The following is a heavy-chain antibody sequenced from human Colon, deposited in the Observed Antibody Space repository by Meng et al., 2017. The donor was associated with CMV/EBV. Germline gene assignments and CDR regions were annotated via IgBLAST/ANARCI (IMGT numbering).Heavy chain of an antibody. D-gene: IGHD2-2*02. J-gene: IGHJ6*02. CDR1: GGFVSSGSYY. Sequence: SETLSLSCTVSGGFVSSGSYYWSWIRQPPGKGLEWIGYIYYSGSTNYNPSLKSRVTISVDTSKNHFSLKLSSVTAADTAVYYCARGALGYCSSTSCYSYYYYGMDVWGQGTTVTVSS. CDR2: IYYSGST. CDR3: ARGALGYCSSTSCYSYYYYGMDV. V-gene: IGHV4-61*01.